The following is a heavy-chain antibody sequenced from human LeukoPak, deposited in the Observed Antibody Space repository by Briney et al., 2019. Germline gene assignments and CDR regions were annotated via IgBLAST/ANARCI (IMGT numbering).Heavy chain of an antibody. D-gene: IGHD3-3*01. V-gene: IGHV1-3*01. CDR1: GYTFTSYA. CDR2: SNAGNGNT. Sequence: ASVKVSCKASGYTFTSYAMHWVRQAPGQRLEWMGWSNAGNGNTKYSQKFQGRVTMTRNTSISTAYMELSSLRSEDTAVYYCARGGYDFWSGYHDYWGQGTLVTVSS. J-gene: IGHJ4*02. CDR3: ARGGYDFWSGYHDY.